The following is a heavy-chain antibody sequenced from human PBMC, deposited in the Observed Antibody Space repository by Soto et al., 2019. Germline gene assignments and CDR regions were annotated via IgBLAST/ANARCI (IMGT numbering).Heavy chain of an antibody. Sequence: QVQLVESGGGVVQPGRSLRLSCAASGFTFSSYGMHWVRQAPGKGLEWVALIWYDGSNKYYADSVKGRFTISRDNSKNTLYLQMNSLRAEDTAVYYCARPDSSGHYWGLDYWGQGTLVTVSS. CDR3: ARPDSSGHYWGLDY. CDR1: GFTFSSYG. V-gene: IGHV3-33*01. D-gene: IGHD3-22*01. J-gene: IGHJ4*02. CDR2: IWYDGSNK.